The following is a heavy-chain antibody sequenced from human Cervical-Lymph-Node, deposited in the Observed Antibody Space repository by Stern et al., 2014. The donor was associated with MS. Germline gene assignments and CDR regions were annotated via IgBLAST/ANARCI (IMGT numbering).Heavy chain of an antibody. CDR1: GYTFTGYY. CDR3: ARDMGNWGDDY. D-gene: IGHD7-27*01. J-gene: IGHJ4*02. V-gene: IGHV1-2*02. Sequence: VQLVESGAEVKKPGASVKVSCKASGYTFTGYYIHWVRQAPGQGLELMGWINPNSGDTNYAQKFQGRVTMTSDTSISTAYMELSRLTSDDTAVYYCARDMGNWGDDYWGQGTLVTVSS. CDR2: INPNSGDT.